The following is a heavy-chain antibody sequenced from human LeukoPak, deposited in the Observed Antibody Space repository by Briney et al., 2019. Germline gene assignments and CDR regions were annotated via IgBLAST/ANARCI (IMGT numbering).Heavy chain of an antibody. CDR3: ARGKLGQAY. J-gene: IGHJ4*02. Sequence: GGSLRLSCAASGFTFSSYAMSWVRQAPGKGLEWVANINQDGSEIYYVDSVKGRFTISRDNAKSSLYLQMNSLRAEDTAIYYCARGKLGQAYWGQGTLVTVSS. CDR1: GFTFSSYA. V-gene: IGHV3-7*04. D-gene: IGHD6-13*01. CDR2: INQDGSEI.